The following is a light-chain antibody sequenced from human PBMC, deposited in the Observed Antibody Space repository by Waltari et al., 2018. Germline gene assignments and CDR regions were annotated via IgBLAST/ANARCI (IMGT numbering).Light chain of an antibody. J-gene: IGKJ1*01. CDR3: QQHGTLPAT. V-gene: IGKV3-20*01. Sequence: EIVLTQSPGTASLSPGESATLPCRASQSVVSSTLAWYQQKPGQAPRLVIYRASRRATGIPDRFSGSGSGTDFSLTISRLEPEDFAVYYCQQHGTLPATFGQGTKVEIK. CDR2: RAS. CDR1: QSVVSST.